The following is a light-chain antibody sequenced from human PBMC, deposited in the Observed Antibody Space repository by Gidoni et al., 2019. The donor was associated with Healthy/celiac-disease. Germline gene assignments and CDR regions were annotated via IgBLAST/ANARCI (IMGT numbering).Light chain of an antibody. J-gene: IGLJ3*02. CDR1: NIGSKS. Sequence: SHVLPPPPSASVPPGPTARITRGGNNIGSKSVNWYQQKPGQAPVLVVYDDSDRPSGIPERFSGSNSGNTATLTSSRVEAGDEADYYCQVWDSSSDQLFGGGTKLTVL. CDR2: DDS. V-gene: IGLV3-21*02. CDR3: QVWDSSSDQL.